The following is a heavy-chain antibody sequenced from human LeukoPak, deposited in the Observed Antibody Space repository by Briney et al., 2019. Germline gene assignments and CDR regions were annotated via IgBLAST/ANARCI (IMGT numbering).Heavy chain of an antibody. CDR3: ARGFINFWSGYHDY. CDR2: INHSGST. CDR1: GGSFSGYY. J-gene: IGHJ4*02. D-gene: IGHD3-3*01. Sequence: SETLSLTCAVYGGSFSGYYWSWIRQPPGKGLEWIGEINHSGSTNYNPSLKSRVTISVDTSKNQFSLKLSSVTAADTAVYYCARGFINFWSGYHDYWGQETLVTVSS. V-gene: IGHV4-34*01.